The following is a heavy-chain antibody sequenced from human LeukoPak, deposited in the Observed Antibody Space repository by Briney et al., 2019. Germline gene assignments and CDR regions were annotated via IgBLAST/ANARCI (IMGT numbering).Heavy chain of an antibody. CDR1: GGSFSGYH. CDR3: ARSRRNHYGSGSYGYFDY. Sequence: SETLSLTCAVYGGSFSGYHWSWIRQPPGKGLEWIGEINHSGSTNYNPSLKSRVTISVDTSKNQFSLKLSSVTAADTAVYYCARSRRNHYGSGSYGYFDYWGQGTLVTVSS. V-gene: IGHV4-34*01. D-gene: IGHD3-10*01. CDR2: INHSGST. J-gene: IGHJ4*02.